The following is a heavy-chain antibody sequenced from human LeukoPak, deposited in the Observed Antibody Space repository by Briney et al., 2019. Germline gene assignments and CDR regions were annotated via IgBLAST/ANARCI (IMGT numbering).Heavy chain of an antibody. V-gene: IGHV4-34*01. Sequence: SETLSLTCAVYGGSFSGYYWSWIRQPPGKGLEWIGEINHSGSTNYNPSLKSRVTISVDTYKNQFSLKLSSVTAADTAVYYCASGPRSIAAAGNWFDPWGQGTLVTVSS. D-gene: IGHD6-13*01. J-gene: IGHJ5*02. CDR1: GGSFSGYY. CDR3: ASGPRSIAAAGNWFDP. CDR2: INHSGST.